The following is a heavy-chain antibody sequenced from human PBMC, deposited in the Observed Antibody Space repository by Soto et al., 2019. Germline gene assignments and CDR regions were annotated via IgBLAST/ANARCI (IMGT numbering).Heavy chain of an antibody. CDR3: ARLGPYGSETYSFRYNWFDP. CDR2: IIPIFGTA. D-gene: IGHD3-10*01. Sequence: SVKVSCKASGCTFSSYAISWVRQAPGQGLEWMGGIIPIFGTANYAQKFQGRVTITADESTSTAYMELSSLRSEDTAIYYCARLGPYGSETYSFRYNWFDPWGQGTLVTVSS. J-gene: IGHJ5*02. CDR1: GCTFSSYA. V-gene: IGHV1-69*13.